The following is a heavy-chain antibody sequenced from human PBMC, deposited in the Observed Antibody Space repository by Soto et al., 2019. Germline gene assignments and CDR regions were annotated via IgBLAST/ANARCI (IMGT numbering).Heavy chain of an antibody. CDR2: ISVSGGST. CDR3: AKSGSTISYYYYYGMDV. Sequence: GGSLRLSCAASGFTFSSYAMSWVRQAPGKGLEWVSAISVSGGSTYYADSVKGRFTISRDNSKNTLYLQMNSLRAEDTAVYYCAKSGSTISYYYYYGMDVWGQGTMVTVSS. J-gene: IGHJ6*02. D-gene: IGHD2-2*02. V-gene: IGHV3-23*01. CDR1: GFTFSSYA.